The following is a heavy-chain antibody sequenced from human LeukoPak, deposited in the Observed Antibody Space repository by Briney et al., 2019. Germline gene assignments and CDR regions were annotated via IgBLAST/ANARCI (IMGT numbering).Heavy chain of an antibody. D-gene: IGHD2-21*01. V-gene: IGHV3-30*03. CDR1: GFAFSSYG. J-gene: IGHJ4*02. CDR2: ISYDGSNK. CDR3: ARDQGGDSDY. Sequence: GGSLRLSCAASGFAFSSYGMHWVRQAPGKGLEWVAVISYDGSNKYYADSVKGRFTISRDNAKNSLYLQMNSLRAEDTAVYYCARDQGGDSDYWGQGTLVTVSS.